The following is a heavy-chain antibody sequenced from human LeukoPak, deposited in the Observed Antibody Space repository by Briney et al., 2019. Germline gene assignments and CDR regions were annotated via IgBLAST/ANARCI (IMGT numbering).Heavy chain of an antibody. Sequence: ASVKVSCKASGYTFTSYGISWVRQAPGQGLEWMGWISAYNGNTNYAQKLQGRVTMTTDTSTSTAYIELRSLRSDDTAVYYCARDQSIVGATIVDYWGQGTLVTVSS. CDR3: ARDQSIVGATIVDY. D-gene: IGHD1-26*01. CDR2: ISAYNGNT. CDR1: GYTFTSYG. J-gene: IGHJ4*02. V-gene: IGHV1-18*01.